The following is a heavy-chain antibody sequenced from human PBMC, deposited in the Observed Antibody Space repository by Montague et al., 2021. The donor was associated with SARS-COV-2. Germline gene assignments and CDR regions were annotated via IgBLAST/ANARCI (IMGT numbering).Heavy chain of an antibody. D-gene: IGHD3-10*01. Sequence: SETLSLTCTVSGGSISNYYWSWIRQPPGKGLEWIGRIYDSGNTNYNPSLKSRVTMSVDKSWNQFSLRLTSVTAADTAIYYCAREGSERSALAYWGQGTLVTVSS. CDR1: GGSISNYY. CDR2: IYDSGNT. J-gene: IGHJ4*02. CDR3: AREGSERSALAY. V-gene: IGHV4-4*07.